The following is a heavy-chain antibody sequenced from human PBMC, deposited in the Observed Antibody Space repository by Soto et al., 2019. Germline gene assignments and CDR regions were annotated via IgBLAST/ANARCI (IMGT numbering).Heavy chain of an antibody. CDR2: ISGSGGST. Sequence: EVQLLESGGGLVQPGVSLRLSCAASGFTFSSYAMSWVRQAPGKGLEWVSAISGSGGSTYYADSVKGRFTISRDNSKNTLYLQMNSLRAEDTAVYYCAKDLRYFDWLENPFYYWGQGTLVTVSS. CDR3: AKDLRYFDWLENPFYY. J-gene: IGHJ4*02. V-gene: IGHV3-23*01. CDR1: GFTFSSYA. D-gene: IGHD3-9*01.